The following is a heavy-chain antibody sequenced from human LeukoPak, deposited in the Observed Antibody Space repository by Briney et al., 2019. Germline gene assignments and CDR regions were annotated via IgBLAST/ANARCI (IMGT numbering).Heavy chain of an antibody. J-gene: IGHJ4*02. CDR2: IKQDGSEK. Sequence: GGSLRLSGAVSGFTFSSYWMNWVRPAPGKGLEWVANIKQDGSEKNYVDSVKGRFTISRDNAKSSLFLRMNDLRAEDTAVYYCAKGGRGNGEVYWGQGTLVTVSS. D-gene: IGHD2-8*01. CDR1: GFTFSSYW. CDR3: AKGGRGNGEVY. V-gene: IGHV3-7*01.